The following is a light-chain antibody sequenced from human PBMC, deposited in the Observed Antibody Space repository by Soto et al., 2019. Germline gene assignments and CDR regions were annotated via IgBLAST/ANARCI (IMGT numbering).Light chain of an antibody. CDR2: GAS. CDR1: QSVSSN. V-gene: IGKV3-15*01. Sequence: EIVMTQSPATLSVSPGDGSTLSCWASQSVSSNLAWYQRKPGQAPRLLIYGASTRVTGVPARFSGSGSGTEFILIISSLQSEDFAVYYCQHYNNWPPWTFGQGTKVDIK. CDR3: QHYNNWPPWT. J-gene: IGKJ1*01.